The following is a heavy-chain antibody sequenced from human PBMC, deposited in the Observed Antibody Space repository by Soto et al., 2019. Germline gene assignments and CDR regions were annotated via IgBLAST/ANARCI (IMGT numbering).Heavy chain of an antibody. CDR2: IYSGGST. CDR1: GFTVSSNY. Sequence: GGSLRLSCAASGFTVSSNYMSWVRQAPGKGLEWVSVIYSGGSTYYSDSVKGRFTISRDNSKNTLYLQMNSLRAEDTAVYYCARVVYRNYYMDVWGKGTTVTVSS. D-gene: IGHD1-26*01. V-gene: IGHV3-66*01. J-gene: IGHJ6*03. CDR3: ARVVYRNYYMDV.